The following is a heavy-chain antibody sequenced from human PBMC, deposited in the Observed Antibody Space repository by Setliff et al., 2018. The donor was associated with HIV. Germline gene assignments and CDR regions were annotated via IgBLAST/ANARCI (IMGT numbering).Heavy chain of an antibody. CDR1: GGSFSGHY. J-gene: IGHJ4*02. V-gene: IGHV4-59*11. CDR3: AKVGAYCSGGKCSSPYYFDF. CDR2: IHNSGST. D-gene: IGHD2-15*01. Sequence: SETLSLTCAVYGGSFSGHYWTWIRQPPGKGLEWIGYIHNSGSTNSFSSLKRRVTLSLDTSKSQFSLRLTSVTAADTALYYCAKVGAYCSGGKCSSPYYFDFWGQGILVTVSS.